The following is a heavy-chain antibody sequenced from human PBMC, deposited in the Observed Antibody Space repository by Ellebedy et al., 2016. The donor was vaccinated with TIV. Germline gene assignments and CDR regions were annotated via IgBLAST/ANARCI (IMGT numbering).Heavy chain of an antibody. D-gene: IGHD5-18*01. CDR2: INHSGST. V-gene: IGHV4-34*01. J-gene: IGHJ6*03. CDR1: GGSFSGYY. CDR3: ARGTPTAMAYPYYYYYMDV. Sequence: SETLSLXXAVYGGSFSGYYWSWIRQPPGKGLEWIGEINHSGSTNYNPSLKSRVTISVDTSKNQFSLKLSSVTAADTAVYYCARGTPTAMAYPYYYYYMDVWGKGTTVTVSS.